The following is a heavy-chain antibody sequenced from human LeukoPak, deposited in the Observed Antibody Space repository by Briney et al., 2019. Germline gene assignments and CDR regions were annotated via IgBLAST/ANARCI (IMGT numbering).Heavy chain of an antibody. CDR2: INQDGSEK. Sequence: PGGSLRLSCAASGFTFNNYAMSWVRQSPGKGLEWVANINQDGSEKYYVESVKGRFTISRDNAENSLFLRMNSLRVEDTAVYYCARVLIASNDYWGQGTLVTVSS. J-gene: IGHJ4*02. CDR1: GFTFNNYA. CDR3: ARVLIASNDY. V-gene: IGHV3-7*01. D-gene: IGHD2-8*01.